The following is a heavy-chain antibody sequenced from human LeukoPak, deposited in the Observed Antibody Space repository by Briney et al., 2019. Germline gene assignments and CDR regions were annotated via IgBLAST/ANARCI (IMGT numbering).Heavy chain of an antibody. V-gene: IGHV1-2*04. D-gene: IGHD1-1*01. CDR1: GYTFTGYY. CDR2: INPNSGGT. CDR3: ARGSLDDYYYYGMDV. J-gene: IGHJ6*02. Sequence: ASVKVSCKVSGYTFTGYYMHWVRQAPGQGLEWMGWINPNSGGTNYAQKFQGWVTMTRDTSISTAYMELSRLRSDDTAVYYCARGSLDDYYYYGMDVWGQGTTVTVSS.